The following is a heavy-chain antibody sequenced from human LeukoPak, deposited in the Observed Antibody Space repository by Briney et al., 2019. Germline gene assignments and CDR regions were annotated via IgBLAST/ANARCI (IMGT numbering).Heavy chain of an antibody. Sequence: GTSVKVSCKVSGYTLTELSMHWVRQAPGKGLEWMGGFDPEDGETIYAQKFQGRVTMTEDTSTDTAYMELSSLRSEDTAVYYCATVSSGWENYFDYWGQGTLVTVSS. CDR1: GYTLTELS. CDR2: FDPEDGET. CDR3: ATVSSGWENYFDY. J-gene: IGHJ4*02. D-gene: IGHD6-19*01. V-gene: IGHV1-24*01.